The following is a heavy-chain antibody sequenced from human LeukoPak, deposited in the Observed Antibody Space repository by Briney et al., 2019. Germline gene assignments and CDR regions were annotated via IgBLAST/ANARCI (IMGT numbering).Heavy chain of an antibody. CDR3: ARGLNSSGYYYVSFFFDY. D-gene: IGHD3-22*01. CDR2: IYYSGST. CDR1: GGSISSYY. Sequence: SETLSLTCTVSGGSISSYYWSWIRQPPGKGLEWIGYIYYSGSTTYNPSLKSRVTISVDTSKNQFSLKLSSVTAADTAVYYCARGLNSSGYYYVSFFFDYWGQGTQVTVSS. J-gene: IGHJ4*02. V-gene: IGHV4-59*01.